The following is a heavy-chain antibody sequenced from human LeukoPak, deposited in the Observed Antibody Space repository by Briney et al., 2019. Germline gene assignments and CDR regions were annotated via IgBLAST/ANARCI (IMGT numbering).Heavy chain of an antibody. D-gene: IGHD3-22*01. CDR1: GFTFSSYS. CDR3: ARGLPVYDSSGHEYYFDY. CDR2: ISSSNSYI. J-gene: IGHJ4*02. Sequence: GGSLRLSCAASGFTFSSYSMTWVRQAPGKGLEWVSSISSSNSYIYYADSVKGRFTIFRDNAKNSLYLQMNSLRAEDTAVYYCARGLPVYDSSGHEYYFDYWGQGTLVTVSS. V-gene: IGHV3-21*01.